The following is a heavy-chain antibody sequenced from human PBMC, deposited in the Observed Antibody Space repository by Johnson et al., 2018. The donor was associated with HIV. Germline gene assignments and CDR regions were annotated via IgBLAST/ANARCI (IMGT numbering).Heavy chain of an antibody. CDR2: ITSSGSSV. D-gene: IGHD4-17*01. J-gene: IGHJ3*01. CDR3: ARAATPWGGDYVGYTFDL. V-gene: IGHV3-11*04. CDR1: GFIFSKYN. Sequence: QVQLVESGGGFVKAGGSLRLSCEVSGFIFSKYNMAWIRQAPGKGLECLSYITSSGSSVYYADSVKGRFTISRDNARASLFLRINSLRADDSGVYYCARAATPWGGDYVGYTFDLWGQGTVVTVSS.